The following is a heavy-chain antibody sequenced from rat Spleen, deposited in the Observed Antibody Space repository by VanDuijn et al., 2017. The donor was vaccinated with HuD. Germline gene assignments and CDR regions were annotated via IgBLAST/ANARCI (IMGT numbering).Heavy chain of an antibody. V-gene: IGHV2S63*01. J-gene: IGHJ3*01. D-gene: IGHD1-12*01. Sequence: EVQLKESGPGLVQPSQTLSLTCTVSGFSLTDYNVHRVRQPPGKGLEWMGAMWSGGSTAYNSALKSRLSISRDTSKSQVFLKVNSLQTEDTAIYYCTRPNYYDAYRGFAYWGQGTLVTVSS. CDR1: GFSLTDYN. CDR3: TRPNYYDAYRGFAY. CDR2: MWSGGST.